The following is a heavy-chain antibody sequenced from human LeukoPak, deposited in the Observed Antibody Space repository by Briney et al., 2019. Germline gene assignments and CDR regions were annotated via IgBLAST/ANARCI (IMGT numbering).Heavy chain of an antibody. J-gene: IGHJ4*02. CDR3: ARGITMIVVAPGY. D-gene: IGHD3-22*01. V-gene: IGHV3-21*01. Sequence: GGSLRLSCAASGFTFSSYSMNWVRQAPGKGLEWVSSISSSSSYIYYADSVKGRFTISRDNAKNSLYLQMNSLRAEDTAVYYCARGITMIVVAPGYWGQGTLVTVSS. CDR2: ISSSSSYI. CDR1: GFTFSSYS.